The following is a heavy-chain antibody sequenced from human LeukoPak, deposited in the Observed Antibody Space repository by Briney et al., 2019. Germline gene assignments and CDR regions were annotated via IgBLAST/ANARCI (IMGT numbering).Heavy chain of an antibody. CDR3: AKDPPVVPAAPDAFDI. D-gene: IGHD2-2*01. Sequence: GGSLRLSCAASGFTFSSYAMSWVRQAPGKGLERVSAISGSGGSTYYADSVKGRFTISGDNSKNTLYLQMNSLRAEDTAVYYCAKDPPVVPAAPDAFDIWGQGTMVTVSS. CDR1: GFTFSSYA. J-gene: IGHJ3*02. V-gene: IGHV3-23*01. CDR2: ISGSGGST.